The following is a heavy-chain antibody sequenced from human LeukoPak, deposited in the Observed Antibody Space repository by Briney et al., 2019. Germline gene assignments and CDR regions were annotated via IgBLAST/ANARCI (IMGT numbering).Heavy chain of an antibody. CDR3: AKEIWPTVTTPGWTYFDY. V-gene: IGHV3-53*05. D-gene: IGHD4-17*01. CDR1: GFTVSSNY. J-gene: IGHJ4*02. Sequence: GGSLRLSCAASGFTVSSNYMSWVRQAPGKGLEWVSVIYSGGSTHYADSVKGRFTISRDNSRNTLYLQMNSLRAEDTAVYYCAKEIWPTVTTPGWTYFDYWGQGTLVTVSS. CDR2: IYSGGST.